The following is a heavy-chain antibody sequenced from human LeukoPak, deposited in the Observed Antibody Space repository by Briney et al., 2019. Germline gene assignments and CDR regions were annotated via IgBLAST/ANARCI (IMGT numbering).Heavy chain of an antibody. D-gene: IGHD2-2*01. J-gene: IGHJ4*02. CDR1: GFTFSSYS. Sequence: GGSLRLSCAASGFTFSSYSMNWVRQAPGKGLEWVSSISSSSSYIYYADSVKGRFTISRDNAKNSLYLQMNSLRAEDTALYYCASNLGYRSSTSCYRQFDYWGQGTLVTVSS. V-gene: IGHV3-21*01. CDR3: ASNLGYRSSTSCYRQFDY. CDR2: ISSSSSYI.